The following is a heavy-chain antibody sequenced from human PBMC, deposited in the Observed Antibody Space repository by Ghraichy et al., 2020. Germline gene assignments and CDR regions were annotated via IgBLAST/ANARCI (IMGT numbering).Heavy chain of an antibody. Sequence: GGSLRLSCAASGFIFGTYSINWVRQAPGKGLEWVSYISSSSSTIYYADSVKGRFTISRDNAKNSLYLQMNSLRAKDTAVYYCARYGSAWGFDYWGQGTLVIVSS. CDR2: ISSSSSTI. J-gene: IGHJ4*02. CDR3: ARYGSAWGFDY. V-gene: IGHV3-48*01. D-gene: IGHD6-19*01. CDR1: GFIFGTYS.